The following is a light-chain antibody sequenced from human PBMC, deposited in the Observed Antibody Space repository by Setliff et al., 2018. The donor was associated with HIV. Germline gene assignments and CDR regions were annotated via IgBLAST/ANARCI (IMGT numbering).Light chain of an antibody. CDR3: YSAADNIVV. Sequence: SYELAQPSSVSVSPGQTANIPCAGDILAKKFARWFQQKPGQAPMLAIYKDNERPSGIPERFSGSSSGTTVTLTISGAQVDDEADYYCYSAADNIVVFGGGTKVTVL. CDR1: ILAKKF. CDR2: KDN. J-gene: IGLJ2*01. V-gene: IGLV3-27*01.